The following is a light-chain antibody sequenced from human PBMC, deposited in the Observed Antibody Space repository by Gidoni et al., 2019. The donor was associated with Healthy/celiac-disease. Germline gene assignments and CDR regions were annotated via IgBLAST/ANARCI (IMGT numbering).Light chain of an antibody. CDR1: QSVSSY. V-gene: IGKV3-11*01. CDR2: DAS. J-gene: IGKJ4*01. Sequence: EIVLTQSPATLSLSPGERATLSCRASQSVSSYLAWYQQKPGQAPRLLIYDASNRATGIPARFSGSGSGTDFTLTISSLEPEDFAVYHCQQRSNWPPLTFGGXTKVEIK. CDR3: QQRSNWPPLT.